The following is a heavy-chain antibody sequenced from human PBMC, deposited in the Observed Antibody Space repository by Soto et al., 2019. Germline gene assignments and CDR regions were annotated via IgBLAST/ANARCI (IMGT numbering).Heavy chain of an antibody. J-gene: IGHJ3*01. Sequence: PSQTLSLTCAISGDSVSSNSAASNWIRQSPSRGLEWLGRTYYRSKWYNDYAVSVKSRITINPDTSKNQFSLQLNSVTPEDTAVYDCESGPLDLSVLAFRGKGTLVPVSP. CDR3: ESGPLDLSVLAF. CDR1: GDSVSSNSAA. CDR2: TYYRSKWYN. V-gene: IGHV6-1*01. D-gene: IGHD3-3*01.